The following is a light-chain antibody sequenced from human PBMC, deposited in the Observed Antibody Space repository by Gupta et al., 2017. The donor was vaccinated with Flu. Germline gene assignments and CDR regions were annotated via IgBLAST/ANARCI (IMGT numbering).Light chain of an antibody. J-gene: IGLJ3*02. Sequence: TVVTQEPSFSVSPGGTVTLTCGLSSGSVSTSYYPSWYQQTPGQAPRTLIYSTNTRSSGVPDRFSGSIRGNKAALTITGAKTDDESDYYCVLYMGSGYWVFGGGTKLTVL. V-gene: IGLV8-61*01. CDR1: SGSVSTSYY. CDR3: VLYMGSGYWV. CDR2: STN.